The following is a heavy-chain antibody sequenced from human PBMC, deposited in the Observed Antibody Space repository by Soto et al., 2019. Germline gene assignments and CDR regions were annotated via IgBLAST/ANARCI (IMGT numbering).Heavy chain of an antibody. CDR3: VRVNASGPYYSGMDV. CDR1: GFTFDEYA. V-gene: IGHV3-9*01. Sequence: EVQLVESGGGLVQPGRSLRLSCTASGFTFDEYAMHWVRQPLGKGLEWVSGTTWNSDIIAYADSVKGRFTISRDNAKNSLYLQMNSLRAADTALYYCVRVNASGPYYSGMDVWGQGTTVTVSS. CDR2: TTWNSDII. D-gene: IGHD6-19*01. J-gene: IGHJ6*02.